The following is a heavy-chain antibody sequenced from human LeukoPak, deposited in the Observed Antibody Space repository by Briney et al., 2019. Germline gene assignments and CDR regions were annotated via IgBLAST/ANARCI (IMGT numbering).Heavy chain of an antibody. V-gene: IGHV3-23*01. CDR1: GFTFSSYA. D-gene: IGHD6-13*01. CDR2: ISGSGGST. CDR3: AKPGRAAAGFPNYYMDV. J-gene: IGHJ6*03. Sequence: GGSLRLSCAASGFTFSSYAMSWVRQAPGRGLEWVSAISGSGGSTYYADSVKGRFTISRDNSKNTLYLQMNSLRAEDTAVYYCAKPGRAAAGFPNYYMDVWGKGTTVTVSS.